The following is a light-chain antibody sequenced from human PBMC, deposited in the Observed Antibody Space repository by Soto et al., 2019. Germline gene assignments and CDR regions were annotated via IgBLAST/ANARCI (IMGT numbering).Light chain of an antibody. J-gene: IGLJ2*01. CDR2: EVT. Sequence: QSVLTQPASVSGSRGQSITISCTGTSSDVGGYNYVSWFQHNPGKAPKVMIYEVTNRPSGVSNRFSGSKSGNTASLTISGLQAEDEADYYCSSYTSSNTLIFGGGTKLTVL. CDR1: SSDVGGYNY. V-gene: IGLV2-14*01. CDR3: SSYTSSNTLI.